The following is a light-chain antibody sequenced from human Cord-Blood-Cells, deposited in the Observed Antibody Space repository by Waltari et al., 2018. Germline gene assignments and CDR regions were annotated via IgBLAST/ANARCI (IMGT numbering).Light chain of an antibody. V-gene: IGKV3-20*01. CDR2: GAS. Sequence: EIVLTQSPGTLSLSPGERATLSCRASQSVSSSYLAWYQQKPAQAPRLLSYGASSEATRIPDRFSVSGSGTDFTLTISRLEPEDFAVYDCQQYGSSPWTFGQGTKVEIK. CDR3: QQYGSSPWT. J-gene: IGKJ1*01. CDR1: QSVSSSY.